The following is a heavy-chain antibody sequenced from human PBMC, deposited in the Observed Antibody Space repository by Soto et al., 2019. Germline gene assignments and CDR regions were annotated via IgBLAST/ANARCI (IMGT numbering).Heavy chain of an antibody. D-gene: IGHD2-15*01. CDR3: ASTVSVAAPH. CDR1: GFTFSSYG. Sequence: GGSLRLSCAASGFTFSSYGMHWVRQAPGKGLEWVAVISYDGSNKYYADSVKGRFTISRDNSKNTLYLQMNSLRAEDTAVYYCASTVSVAAPHWGQGTLVTVSS. J-gene: IGHJ4*02. V-gene: IGHV3-30*03. CDR2: ISYDGSNK.